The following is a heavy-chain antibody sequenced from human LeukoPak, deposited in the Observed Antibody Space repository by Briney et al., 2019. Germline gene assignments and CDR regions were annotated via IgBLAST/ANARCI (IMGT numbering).Heavy chain of an antibody. D-gene: IGHD3-9*01. CDR1: GFTFSDYY. CDR2: ISSSSSYI. V-gene: IGHV3-11*06. J-gene: IGHJ3*02. CDR3: ARNKRGYYNHDAFDI. Sequence: PGGSLRLSCAASGFTFSDYYMSWIRQAPGKGLEWVSSISSSSSYIYYADSVKGRFTISRDNAKNSLYLQRSSLRGEDTAVYYCARNKRGYYNHDAFDIWGQGTMVTVSS.